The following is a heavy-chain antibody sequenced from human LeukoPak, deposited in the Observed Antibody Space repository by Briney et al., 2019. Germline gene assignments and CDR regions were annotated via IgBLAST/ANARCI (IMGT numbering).Heavy chain of an antibody. CDR1: GYTFTGYY. Sequence: ASVKVSCKASGYTFTGYYMHWVRQAPGQGLEWMGRISPNSGGTNYAQKFQGRVTMTRDTSISTAYMELSRLRSDDTAVYYCARSGGAAAGTPLGYWGQGTLVTVSS. CDR2: ISPNSGGT. D-gene: IGHD6-13*01. CDR3: ARSGGAAAGTPLGY. V-gene: IGHV1-2*06. J-gene: IGHJ4*02.